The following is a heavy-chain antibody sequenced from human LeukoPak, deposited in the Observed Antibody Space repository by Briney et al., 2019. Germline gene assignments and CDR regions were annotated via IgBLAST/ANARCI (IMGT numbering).Heavy chain of an antibody. D-gene: IGHD1-26*01. V-gene: IGHV4-59*01. CDR2: VHYSDSA. Sequence: SETLSLTCTISGGSISSYYWSWIRQPPGKGLEWIAYVHYSDSANYNPSLKSRVTISLDTSKNQFSLRLTSVTAADTAVYYCARDRRRDLLHAFDIWGQGTMVTVSS. J-gene: IGHJ3*02. CDR3: ARDRRRDLLHAFDI. CDR1: GGSISSYY.